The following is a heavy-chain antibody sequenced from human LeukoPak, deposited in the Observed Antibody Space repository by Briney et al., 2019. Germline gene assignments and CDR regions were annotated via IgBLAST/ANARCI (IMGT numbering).Heavy chain of an antibody. J-gene: IGHJ3*02. CDR3: AKDFYDSSGYYPGPHDAFDI. Sequence: PGGSLRLSCAASGFTFSSHAMSWVRQAPGKGLEWVSAISGSGGSTYYADSVKGRFTISRDNSKNTLHLQMNSLRAEDTAVYYCAKDFYDSSGYYPGPHDAFDIWGQGTMVTVSS. V-gene: IGHV3-23*01. CDR1: GFTFSSHA. CDR2: ISGSGGST. D-gene: IGHD3-22*01.